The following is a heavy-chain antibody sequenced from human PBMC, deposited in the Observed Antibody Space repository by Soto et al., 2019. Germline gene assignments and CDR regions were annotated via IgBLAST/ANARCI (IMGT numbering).Heavy chain of an antibody. Sequence: ASVKVSCKASGYTFTTYYMHWVRQAPGQGLEWMGIINPSGGSTTYAQKLQGRVTMTRDTSTSTVYMELSSLRSEDTAVYYCARDNSGIFYGMDVWGQGTTVTVSS. CDR3: ARDNSGIFYGMDV. J-gene: IGHJ6*02. D-gene: IGHD1-26*01. CDR2: INPSGGST. CDR1: GYTFTTYY. V-gene: IGHV1-46*01.